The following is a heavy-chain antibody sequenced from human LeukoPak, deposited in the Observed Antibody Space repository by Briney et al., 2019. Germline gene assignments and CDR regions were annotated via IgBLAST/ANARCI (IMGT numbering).Heavy chain of an antibody. CDR2: ITSGSNYI. V-gene: IGHV3-21*01. CDR1: GFRFTGYS. J-gene: IGHJ6*03. CDR3: ARIGVSALGAYYMDV. Sequence: GGSPRLSCAVSGFRFTGYSMNWVRQAPGKGLEWVSSITSGSNYINYADSLKGRFTISRDNAKNSLYLQMNSLRVEDTAVYYCARIGVSALGAYYMDVWGKGTTVTVSS. D-gene: IGHD6-6*01.